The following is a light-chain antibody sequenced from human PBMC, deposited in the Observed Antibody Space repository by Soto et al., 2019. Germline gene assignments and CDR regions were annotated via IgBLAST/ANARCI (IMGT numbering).Light chain of an antibody. CDR1: QTISTW. CDR3: QQLNSYPIT. V-gene: IGKV1-5*01. J-gene: IGKJ5*01. Sequence: SVACRASQTISTWLAWYQQKPGKAPKLLIYDASSLQGGVPSRFSGSGSGTEFTLTISSLQPEDFATYYCQQLNSYPITFGHGTRLEI. CDR2: DAS.